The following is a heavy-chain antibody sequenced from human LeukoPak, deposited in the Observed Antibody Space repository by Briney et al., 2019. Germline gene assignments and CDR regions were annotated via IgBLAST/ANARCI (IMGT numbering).Heavy chain of an antibody. J-gene: IGHJ4*02. CDR1: GGSISTYH. D-gene: IGHD4-23*01. Sequence: PSETLSLTCTISGGSISTYHWSWIRQPAGKGLEWIGRIYTSGSTDYNPSLKTRVTMSVDTAKNQFSLNLNSVTAADTAVYYCARESLNYGGNRILDYWGQGALVIVSS. CDR2: IYTSGST. CDR3: ARESLNYGGNRILDY. V-gene: IGHV4-4*07.